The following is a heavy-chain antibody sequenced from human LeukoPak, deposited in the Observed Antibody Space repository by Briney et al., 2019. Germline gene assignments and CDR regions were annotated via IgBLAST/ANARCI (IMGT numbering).Heavy chain of an antibody. J-gene: IGHJ5*02. CDR1: GGSIRGYY. CDR3: AKDPSGGSSWFFDP. D-gene: IGHD6-13*01. CDR2: IYSSGST. Sequence: PSETLSLTCNVSGGSIRGYYWSWIRQPRGKGLEWIGYIYSSGSTNYNPSLKSRVTMSVDTSKNQFSLKVNSVTAADTAVYYCAKDPSGGSSWFFDPWGQGTLVTVSS. V-gene: IGHV4-59*01.